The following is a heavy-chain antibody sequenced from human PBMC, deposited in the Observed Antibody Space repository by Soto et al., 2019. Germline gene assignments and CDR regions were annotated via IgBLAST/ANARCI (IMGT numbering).Heavy chain of an antibody. CDR1: GYSFISYY. J-gene: IGHJ3*01. CDR3: ARRLWFGEPEAFEV. CDR2: INPSAGST. V-gene: IGHV1-46*01. Sequence: QAQLAQSGAEVKKPGASVRVSCKASGYSFISYYIHWVRQAPGQGFEWMGVINPSAGSTTYAQKFQGRVTMTRDTSTSTLYMELSSLRSDDTAVYYCARRLWFGEPEAFEVWGQGTMVTVSS. D-gene: IGHD3-10*01.